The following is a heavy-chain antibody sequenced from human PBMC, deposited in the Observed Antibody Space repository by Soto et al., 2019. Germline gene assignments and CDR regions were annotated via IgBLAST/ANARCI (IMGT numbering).Heavy chain of an antibody. CDR3: ARDGKYRTDGFDI. J-gene: IGHJ3*02. V-gene: IGHV3-23*01. Sequence: EAQLLESGGELIQPGGSLRLSCAASGFTYSSHGMSWVRQAPGKGLEWIAGLSRGGGSTYYAESVKGRFTISRDNSKNTLDLIMNSLRVEDTALYYCARDGKYRTDGFDIWGQGTMVTVSS. D-gene: IGHD5-12*01. CDR1: GFTYSSHG. CDR2: LSRGGGST.